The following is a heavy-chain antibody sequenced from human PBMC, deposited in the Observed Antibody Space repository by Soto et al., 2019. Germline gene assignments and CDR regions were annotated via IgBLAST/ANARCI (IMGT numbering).Heavy chain of an antibody. CDR1: GFPFGNFA. Sequence: EVHLLESGGNLVQPGGSLRLSCAASGFPFGNFAMNWIRQAPGKGLEWISSIDANAGSTYYADSVKGRFTVSRDNSKNTEFLHMNSLRADDTAIYYRAKEQYYDSGPDYWGQGSLVSVSS. CDR3: AKEQYYDSGPDY. CDR2: IDANAGST. V-gene: IGHV3-23*01. J-gene: IGHJ4*02. D-gene: IGHD3-22*01.